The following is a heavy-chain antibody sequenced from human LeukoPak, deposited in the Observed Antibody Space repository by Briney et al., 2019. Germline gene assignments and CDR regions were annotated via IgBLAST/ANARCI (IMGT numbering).Heavy chain of an antibody. CDR3: ARDIPRYCSSSSCSVEGGGHNWFDP. D-gene: IGHD2-2*01. J-gene: IGHJ5*02. V-gene: IGHV4-59*02. Sequence: SETLSLTCIVSGDSVSGYYWSWIRQPPGKGLELIGYVHYSGSTYYNPSLKSRVTISVDTSKNQFSLKLTSVTAADTAIYYCARDIPRYCSSSSCSVEGGGHNWFDPWGQGTLVTVSS. CDR1: GDSVSGYY. CDR2: VHYSGST.